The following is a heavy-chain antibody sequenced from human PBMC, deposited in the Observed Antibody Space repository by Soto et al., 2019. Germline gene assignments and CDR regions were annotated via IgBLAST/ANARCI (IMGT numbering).Heavy chain of an antibody. CDR3: ARASLDHIAVAGTRYFQH. J-gene: IGHJ1*01. V-gene: IGHV1-46*01. CDR2: INPSGGST. Sequence: ASVKVSCKASGYTFTSYYMHWVRQAPGQGLEWMGIINPSGGSTSYAQKFQGRVTMTRDTSTSTVYMELSSLRSEDTAVYYCARASLDHIAVAGTRYFQHWGEGTLVTGSS. CDR1: GYTFTSYY. D-gene: IGHD6-19*01.